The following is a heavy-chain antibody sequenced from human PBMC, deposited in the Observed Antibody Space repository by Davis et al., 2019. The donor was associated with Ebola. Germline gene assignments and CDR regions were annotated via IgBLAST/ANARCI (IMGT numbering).Heavy chain of an antibody. V-gene: IGHV3-73*01. Sequence: GGSLRLSCAASGFTFSSYSMSWVRQASGKGLEWVGRIRSKANSYATAYAASVKGRFTISRDDSKNTAYLQMNSLKTEDTAVYYCTMTVGLFDYWGQGTLVTVSP. J-gene: IGHJ4*02. CDR1: GFTFSSYS. CDR3: TMTVGLFDY. CDR2: IRSKANSYAT. D-gene: IGHD4-23*01.